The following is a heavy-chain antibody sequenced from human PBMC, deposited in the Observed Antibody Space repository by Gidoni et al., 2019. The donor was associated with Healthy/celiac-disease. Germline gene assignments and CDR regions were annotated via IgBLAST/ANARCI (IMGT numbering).Heavy chain of an antibody. V-gene: IGHV3-23*01. CDR1: GFTFSSYA. J-gene: IGHJ1*01. Sequence: EVQLLESGGGLVQPGGSLRLSCAASGFTFSSYAMSWVRQAPGKGLEWVSAISGSGGSTYYADSVKGRFTISRDNSKNTLYLQMNSLRAEDTAVFYCAKTVLRLSYFQHWGQGTLVTVSS. CDR2: ISGSGGST. D-gene: IGHD2-15*01. CDR3: AKTVLRLSYFQH.